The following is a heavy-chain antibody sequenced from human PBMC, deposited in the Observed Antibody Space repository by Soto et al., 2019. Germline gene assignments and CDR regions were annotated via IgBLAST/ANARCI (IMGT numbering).Heavy chain of an antibody. D-gene: IGHD3-22*01. J-gene: IGHJ4*02. Sequence: TLSLTCTVSGDASSGSFHYWGWIRQPPGKGLEWIGSVYYSGSTYYNPSLKSRVTISVHTSKNQFSLKLSSVTAADTAVYYCARHVKGGYYYLDYWGQGSLVTVSS. CDR3: ARHVKGGYYYLDY. V-gene: IGHV4-39*01. CDR1: GDASSGSFHY. CDR2: VYYSGST.